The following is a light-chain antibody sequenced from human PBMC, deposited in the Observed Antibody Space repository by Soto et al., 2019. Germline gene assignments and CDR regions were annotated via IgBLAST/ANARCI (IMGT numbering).Light chain of an antibody. CDR1: QDISNL. V-gene: IGKV1D-12*01. J-gene: IGKJ4*01. CDR2: GAS. Sequence: DIQMTQSPSSVSASIGDTVTITCRASQDISNLLAWYQQKPGKAPKLLIYGASTLESGVPSRFSGRGSGTDFTLTISSLQPEDFATYFCQQADSFPLTLGGGTNVEIK. CDR3: QQADSFPLT.